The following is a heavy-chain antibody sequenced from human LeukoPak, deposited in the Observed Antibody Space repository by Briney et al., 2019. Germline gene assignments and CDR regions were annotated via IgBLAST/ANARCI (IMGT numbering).Heavy chain of an antibody. Sequence: GASVKVSCKTSGYTFTGYYIHWVRQAPGQGLEWMGWINPNSGGTNYAQKFQGRVTMTRDTSISTAYMELSRLRSDDTAVYYCARDLASTTMVRGVPDLGYWGQGTLVTVSS. D-gene: IGHD3-10*01. CDR2: INPNSGGT. CDR1: GYTFTGYY. CDR3: ARDLASTTMVRGVPDLGY. V-gene: IGHV1-2*02. J-gene: IGHJ4*02.